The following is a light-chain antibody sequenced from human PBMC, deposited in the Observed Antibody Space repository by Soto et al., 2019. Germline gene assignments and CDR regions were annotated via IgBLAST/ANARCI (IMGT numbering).Light chain of an antibody. CDR2: EVT. J-gene: IGLJ1*01. CDR3: SSYSSKTPPYV. CDR1: SSDIGGYNY. Sequence: QSALAQPASVSGSPGQSITISCTGGSSDIGGYNYVSWYQQHPGRAPRLLILEVTNRPSGVPDRFSCSKSGNTASLIIMGLQAEDEADYFCSSYSSKTPPYVFGTGTKVTVL. V-gene: IGLV2-14*01.